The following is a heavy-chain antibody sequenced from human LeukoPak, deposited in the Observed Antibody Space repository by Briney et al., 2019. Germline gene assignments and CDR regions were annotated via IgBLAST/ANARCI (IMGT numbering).Heavy chain of an antibody. CDR1: GDSVSSNSAS. D-gene: IGHD6-19*01. CDR3: ARDRGAVPGAGWGRFDP. J-gene: IGHJ5*02. V-gene: IGHV6-1*01. Sequence: SQTLSLTCGISGDSVSSNSASWNWIRQSPSRGLEWLGRTYYRSKWYYDYALSVKSRITINPDTSKNQFSLQLNSVTPEDTAVYYCARDRGAVPGAGWGRFDPWGQGTLVTVSS. CDR2: TYYRSKWYY.